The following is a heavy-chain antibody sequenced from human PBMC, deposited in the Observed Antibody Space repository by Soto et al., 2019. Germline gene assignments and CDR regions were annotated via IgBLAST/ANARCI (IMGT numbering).Heavy chain of an antibody. Sequence: QVQRVHSGAEGTKPGASVKVSCKASGYTFTSYDINWVRQAAGQGLEWVGWVNPNSGDTGYAQKFQGRVTMTKNTSTSTAYMELSSLRSEDTAVYYCAREGYSTSSGPRGNWFDPWGQGTLVTVSS. D-gene: IGHD6-6*01. CDR1: GYTFTSYD. CDR2: VNPNSGDT. J-gene: IGHJ5*02. V-gene: IGHV1-8*01. CDR3: AREGYSTSSGPRGNWFDP.